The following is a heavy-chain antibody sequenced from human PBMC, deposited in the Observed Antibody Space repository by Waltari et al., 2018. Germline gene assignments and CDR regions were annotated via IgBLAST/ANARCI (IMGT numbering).Heavy chain of an antibody. CDR1: GGSISSYY. J-gene: IGHJ4*02. Sequence: QVQLQESGPGLVKPSETLSLTCTVSGGSISSYYWSWIRQPPGKGLEWIGYIYTGGSTNHNPSLKSRGTISVDTSKNQFSLKLSSVTAADTAVYYCARGTRVGYDILTGYHLGGYFDYWGQGTLVTVSS. D-gene: IGHD3-9*01. CDR2: IYTGGST. V-gene: IGHV4-4*09. CDR3: ARGTRVGYDILTGYHLGGYFDY.